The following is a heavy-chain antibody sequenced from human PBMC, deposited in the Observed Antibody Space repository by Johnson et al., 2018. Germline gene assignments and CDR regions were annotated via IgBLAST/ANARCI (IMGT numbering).Heavy chain of an antibody. CDR2: INWNGGST. V-gene: IGHV3-20*01. CDR3: ARDRVYSSGWQDYYYGMDV. CDR1: GFTFDDYG. J-gene: IGHJ6*02. D-gene: IGHD6-19*01. Sequence: VQLVESGGGVVRPGGSLRLSCAASGFTFDDYGMSWVRQAPGKGLEWVSGINWNGGSTGYADSVKGRFTISRDNAKNSLYLQMNSLRAEDTALYHCARDRVYSSGWQDYYYGMDVWGQGTTVTVSS.